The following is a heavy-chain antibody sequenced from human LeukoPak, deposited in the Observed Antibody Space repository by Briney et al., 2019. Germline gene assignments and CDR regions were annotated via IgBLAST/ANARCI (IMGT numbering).Heavy chain of an antibody. J-gene: IGHJ6*02. CDR2: IKQDGSEK. CDR3: ARGKSSSWYGDYYYGMDV. V-gene: IGHV3-7*03. CDR1: GFTFSSYW. Sequence: PGGSLRLSCAVSGFTFSSYWMTWVRQAPGKGLEWVANIKQDGSEKYYVDSVMGRFIISRDNAKNSLYLQMNSLRAEDTAVYYCARGKSSSWYGDYYYGMDVWGQGTTVTVSS. D-gene: IGHD6-13*01.